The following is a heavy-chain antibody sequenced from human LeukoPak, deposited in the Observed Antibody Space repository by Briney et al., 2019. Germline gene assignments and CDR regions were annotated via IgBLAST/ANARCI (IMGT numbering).Heavy chain of an antibody. CDR2: MNPNSGNT. CDR3: ARALYYYDSSGSRAENWFDP. J-gene: IGHJ5*02. D-gene: IGHD3-22*01. V-gene: IGHV1-8*02. CDR1: GYTFTGYY. Sequence: ASVKVSCKASGYTFTGYYMHWVRQAPGQGLEWMGWMNPNSGNTGYAQKFQGRVTMTRNTSISTAYMELSSLRSEDTAVYYCARALYYYDSSGSRAENWFDPWGQGTLVTVSS.